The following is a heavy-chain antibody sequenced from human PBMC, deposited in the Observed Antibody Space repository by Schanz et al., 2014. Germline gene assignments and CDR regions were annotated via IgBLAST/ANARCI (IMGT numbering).Heavy chain of an antibody. V-gene: IGHV3-48*01. Sequence: DVQLLESGGGLVQPGGSLRLSCAASGFGFSSYSMNWVRQAPGKGLEWVSYIRSSSTPIYYADSVKGRFTISRDNAKNSLYLQMNSLRAEDTAVYHCVSSGSYSSYAFWGQGTLVTVSS. CDR3: VSSGSYSSYAF. J-gene: IGHJ4*02. CDR2: IRSSSTPI. CDR1: GFGFSSYS. D-gene: IGHD3-10*01.